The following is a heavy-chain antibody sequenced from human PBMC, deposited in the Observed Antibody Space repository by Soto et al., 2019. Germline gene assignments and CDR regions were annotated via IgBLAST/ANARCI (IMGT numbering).Heavy chain of an antibody. CDR2: IIPIFGTA. CDR1: GGTFSSYA. J-gene: IGHJ6*02. V-gene: IGHV1-69*01. CDR3: AVLSSGSSSNYYYGMDV. Sequence: QVQLVQSGAEVKKPGSSVKVSCKASGGTFSSYAISWVRQAPGQGLEWMGGIIPIFGTANYAQKFQGRVTITADESTSTAYMELSSLRSDDTAVYYCAVLSSGSSSNYYYGMDVWGQGTTVTVSS. D-gene: IGHD3-10*01.